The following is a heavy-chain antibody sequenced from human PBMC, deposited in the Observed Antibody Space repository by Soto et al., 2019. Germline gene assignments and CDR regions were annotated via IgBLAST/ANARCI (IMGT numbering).Heavy chain of an antibody. J-gene: IGHJ6*03. CDR2: GGSGGST. CDR1: GFSFSTYG. Sequence: DVQLLESGGGLAQRGGSLRLSCAASGFSFSTYGMTWVRQAPGKGLEWVSYGGSGGSTYYADSVKGRFTISRDNSKNTLYLQMNRLRAEDTAVYYCVKFRRRAYHYYSMDVWGNGKRVTVSS. V-gene: IGHV3-23*01. CDR3: VKFRRRAYHYYSMDV.